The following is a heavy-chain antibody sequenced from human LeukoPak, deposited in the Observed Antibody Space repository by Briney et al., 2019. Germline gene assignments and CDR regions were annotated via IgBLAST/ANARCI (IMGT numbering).Heavy chain of an antibody. V-gene: IGHV3-23*01. D-gene: IGHD3-3*01. J-gene: IGHJ4*02. Sequence: GGSLRLSCAASGFTFSSYAMSWVRQAPGKGLEWVSAISGSGGSTYYADSVKGRFTISRDNSKNTLYLQMNSLRAEDTAVYYCAKTVSPYFGVAPLDHWGQGTLVTVSS. CDR1: GFTFSSYA. CDR3: AKTVSPYFGVAPLDH. CDR2: ISGSGGST.